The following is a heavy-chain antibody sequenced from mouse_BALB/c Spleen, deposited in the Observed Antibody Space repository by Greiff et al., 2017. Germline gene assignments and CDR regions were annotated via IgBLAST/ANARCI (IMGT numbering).Heavy chain of an antibody. D-gene: IGHD1-1*01. CDR1: GYSITSDYA. V-gene: IGHV3-2*02. Sequence: EVQLQESGPGLVKPSQSLSLTCTVTGYSITSDYAWNWIRQFPGNKLEWMGYISYSGSTSYNPSLKSRISITRDTSKNQFFLQLNSVTTEDTATYYCARSWDYYGFAYWGQGTLVTVSA. J-gene: IGHJ3*01. CDR3: ARSWDYYGFAY. CDR2: ISYSGST.